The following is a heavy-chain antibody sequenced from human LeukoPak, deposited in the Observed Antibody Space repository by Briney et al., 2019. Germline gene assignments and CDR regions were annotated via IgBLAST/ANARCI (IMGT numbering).Heavy chain of an antibody. J-gene: IGHJ5*02. Sequence: ETLSLTCAVYGGSFSGYYWSWIRQPPGKGLEWIGEINHSGSTNYNPSLKSRVTISVDTSKNQFSLKLSSVTPEDTAVYYCARELAPILLWFGGNWFDPWGQGTLVTVSS. CDR1: GGSFSGYY. CDR3: ARELAPILLWFGGNWFDP. D-gene: IGHD3-10*01. CDR2: INHSGST. V-gene: IGHV4-34*01.